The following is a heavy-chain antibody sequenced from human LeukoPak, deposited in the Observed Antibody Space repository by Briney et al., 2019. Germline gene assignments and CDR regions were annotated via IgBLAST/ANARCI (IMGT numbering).Heavy chain of an antibody. CDR1: GFTVITND. J-gene: IGHJ4*02. D-gene: IGHD1-14*01. V-gene: IGHV3-53*01. CDR2: LYSDGNT. Sequence: GGSLRLSCAASGFTVITNDMTWVRQAPGKGLEWVSVLYSDGNTKYADSVQGRFTISRDNSKNTLYLEMNSLSPDDTAVYYCARGVEPLAANTLAYWGQGALVTVSS. CDR3: ARGVEPLAANTLAY.